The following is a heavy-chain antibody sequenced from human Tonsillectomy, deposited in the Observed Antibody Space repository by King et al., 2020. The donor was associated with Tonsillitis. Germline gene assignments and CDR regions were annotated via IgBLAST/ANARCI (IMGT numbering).Heavy chain of an antibody. CDR2: ISAYNGDT. CDR1: GYTFTSYG. Sequence: QLVQSGAEVKKPGASVKVSCKASGYTFTSYGISWVRQAPGQGLEWMGWISAYNGDTNYAQKLQGRVTMTTDTSTNTAYMELRSLTSDDTAVYYCARGSPIVVVKDAFDIWGQGTMVTVSS. CDR3: ARGSPIVVVKDAFDI. J-gene: IGHJ3*02. V-gene: IGHV1-18*01. D-gene: IGHD3-22*01.